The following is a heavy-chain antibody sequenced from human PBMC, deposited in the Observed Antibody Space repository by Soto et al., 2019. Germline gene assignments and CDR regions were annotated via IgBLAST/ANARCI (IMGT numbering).Heavy chain of an antibody. J-gene: IGHJ5*02. CDR3: ARCPYCSGGSCYQGLNWFDP. D-gene: IGHD2-15*01. CDR1: GYSFTSYW. Sequence: GESLKISCKGSGYSFTSYWIGWVRQMPGKGLEWMGIIYPGDSDTRYSPSFQGQVTISADKSISTAYPQWSSLKASDTAMYYCARCPYCSGGSCYQGLNWFDPWGQGTLVTVSS. V-gene: IGHV5-51*01. CDR2: IYPGDSDT.